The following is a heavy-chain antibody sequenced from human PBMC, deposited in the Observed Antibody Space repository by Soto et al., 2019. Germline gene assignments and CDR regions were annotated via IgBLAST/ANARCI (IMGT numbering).Heavy chain of an antibody. CDR1: GFTFSSYA. Sequence: GGSLRLSCAASGFTFSSYAMSWVRQAPGKGLEWVSAISGSGGSTYYADSVKGRFTISRDNSKNTLYLQMNSLRTEDTAVYYCAKGIFKDIVVVPAAVWYPWGQGTLVTVSS. V-gene: IGHV3-23*01. D-gene: IGHD2-2*01. J-gene: IGHJ5*02. CDR2: ISGSGGST. CDR3: AKGIFKDIVVVPAAVWYP.